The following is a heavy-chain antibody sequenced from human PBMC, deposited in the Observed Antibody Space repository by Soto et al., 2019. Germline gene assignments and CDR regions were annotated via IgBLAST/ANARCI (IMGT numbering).Heavy chain of an antibody. V-gene: IGHV3-7*05. Sequence: GGSLRLSCAASGFTFSSYWMSWVRQAPGKGLEWVANIKQDGSEKYYVDSVKGRFTISRDNAKNSLYLQMNSLRAEDTAVYYCARDGGVYSSSSYYYYGMDVWGQGTTVTVSS. CDR2: IKQDGSEK. CDR3: ARDGGVYSSSSYYYYGMDV. D-gene: IGHD6-6*01. CDR1: GFTFSSYW. J-gene: IGHJ6*02.